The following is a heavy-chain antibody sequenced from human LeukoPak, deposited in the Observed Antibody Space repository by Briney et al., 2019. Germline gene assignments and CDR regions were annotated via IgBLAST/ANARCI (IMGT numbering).Heavy chain of an antibody. J-gene: IGHJ6*02. CDR3: ANDRANDLYYYYGMDV. CDR1: GFTFDDYA. D-gene: IGHD3-3*01. V-gene: IGHV3-9*01. Sequence: GGSLRLSCAASGFTFDDYAMHWVRQAPGKGLEWVSGISWNSGSIGYADSVKGRFTISRDNAKNSLYLQMNSLRAEDTALYYCANDRANDLYYYYGMDVWGQGTTVTVSS. CDR2: ISWNSGSI.